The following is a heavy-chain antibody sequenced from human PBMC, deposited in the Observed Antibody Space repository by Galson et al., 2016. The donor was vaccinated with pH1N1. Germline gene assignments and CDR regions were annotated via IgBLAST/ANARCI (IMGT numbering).Heavy chain of an antibody. Sequence: SLRLSCAASGFTFSGSAMHWFRQASGKGLEWVGHIRGKAKNYATAYAASVKGRFTFSRDDSNNRAFLQMNNLRPEDTAMYYCAIGRRPDYYCGMDVWGQGTTVTVSS. CDR2: IRGKAKNYAT. J-gene: IGHJ6*02. CDR1: GFTFSGSA. D-gene: IGHD2-2*01. V-gene: IGHV3-73*01. CDR3: AIGRRPDYYCGMDV.